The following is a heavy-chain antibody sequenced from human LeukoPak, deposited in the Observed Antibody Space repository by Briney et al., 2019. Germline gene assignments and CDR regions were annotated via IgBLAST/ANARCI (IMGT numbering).Heavy chain of an antibody. Sequence: SETLSLTCTVSGGSISSYYWSWIRQPAGKGLEWIGRIYTSGSTNYNPSLKSRVTISVDKSKNQFSLKLSSVTAADPAVYYCARDQYDFWSGPSLPASYYMDVWGKGTTVTVSS. V-gene: IGHV4-4*07. D-gene: IGHD3-3*01. CDR1: GGSISSYY. J-gene: IGHJ6*03. CDR2: IYTSGST. CDR3: ARDQYDFWSGPSLPASYYMDV.